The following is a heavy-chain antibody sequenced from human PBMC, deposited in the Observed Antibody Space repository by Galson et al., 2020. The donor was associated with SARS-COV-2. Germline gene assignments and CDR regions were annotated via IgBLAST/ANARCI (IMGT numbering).Heavy chain of an antibody. D-gene: IGHD3-22*01. Sequence: GESLKISCAASGFTFSNAWMSWVRQAPGKGLEWVGRIKSKTDGGTTDYAAPVKGRFTISRDDSKNTLYLQMNSLKTEDTAVYYCTTAVVVILDDAFDIWGQGTMGTVSS. CDR2: IKSKTDGGTT. CDR1: GFTFSNAW. CDR3: TTAVVVILDDAFDI. V-gene: IGHV3-15*01. J-gene: IGHJ3*02.